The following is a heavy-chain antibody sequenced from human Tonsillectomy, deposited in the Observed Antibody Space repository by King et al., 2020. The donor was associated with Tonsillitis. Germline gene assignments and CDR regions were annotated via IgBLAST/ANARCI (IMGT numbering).Heavy chain of an antibody. D-gene: IGHD3-22*01. V-gene: IGHV5-51*01. J-gene: IGHJ4*02. CDR1: GYTFTNYW. CDR2: IYPDDSDT. CDR3: ARLGLTDYDSSGYYYPFDY. Sequence: QLVQSGTEVKKPGESLKISCKGSGYTFTNYWIGWVRQMPGKGLEWMGLIYPDDSDTRYSPSFQGQVPITADKSINTAYLQWSRLKASDTAMYYCARLGLTDYDSSGYYYPFDYWGQGTLVTVSS.